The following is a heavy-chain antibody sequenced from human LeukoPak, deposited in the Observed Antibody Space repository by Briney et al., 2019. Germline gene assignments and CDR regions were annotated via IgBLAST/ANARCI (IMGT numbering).Heavy chain of an antibody. CDR1: GGSISSSSYY. D-gene: IGHD2-2*01. V-gene: IGHV4-39*01. Sequence: PSETLSLTCTVSGGSISSSSYYWGWIRQPPGKGLEWIGSIYYSGSTYYNPSLKSRVSISVDTSKNQFSLTLSSVTAADAAVYYCARGRGYCSSTSCYYFDYWGQGTLVTVSS. CDR3: ARGRGYCSSTSCYYFDY. CDR2: IYYSGST. J-gene: IGHJ4*02.